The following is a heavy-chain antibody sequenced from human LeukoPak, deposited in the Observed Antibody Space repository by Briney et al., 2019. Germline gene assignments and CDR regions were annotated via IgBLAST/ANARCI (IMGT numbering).Heavy chain of an antibody. D-gene: IGHD4-23*01. CDR2: LGNP. Sequence: PSETLSLSCAVSGASTTGGYYWTWIRQPPGKGLEWIGYLGNPNYNPSLKRRVTISGDRSKNQFSLKLNSVTTGDTAVYFCATFRGGGGGVGYWGQGTLVTVSS. J-gene: IGHJ4*02. CDR1: GASTTGGYY. CDR3: ATFRGGGGGVGY. V-gene: IGHV4-61*08.